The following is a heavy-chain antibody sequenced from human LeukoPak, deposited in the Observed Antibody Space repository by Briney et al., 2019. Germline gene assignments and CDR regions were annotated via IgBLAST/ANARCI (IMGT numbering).Heavy chain of an antibody. Sequence: SETLSLTCTVSGGSISSSSYYWAWIRQPPGKGLEWIGSIYYGGSTYYNSSLKGRVTISVDISKNQFSLKVSPVTAADTAVYYCARDAGHQLSRRNYYAMDVWGQGTMVTVSS. CDR1: GGSISSSSYY. CDR3: ARDAGHQLSRRNYYAMDV. CDR2: IYYGGST. J-gene: IGHJ6*02. V-gene: IGHV4-39*07. D-gene: IGHD2-2*01.